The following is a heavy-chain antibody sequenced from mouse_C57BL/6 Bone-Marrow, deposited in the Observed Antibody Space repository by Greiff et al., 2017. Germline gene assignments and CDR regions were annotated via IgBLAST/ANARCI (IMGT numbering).Heavy chain of an antibody. D-gene: IGHD2-1*01. CDR3: ARQNYGNYGYFDV. J-gene: IGHJ1*03. CDR1: GFTFSSYG. Sequence: EVKLEESGGDLVKPGGSLKLSCAASGFTFSSYGMSWVRQTPDKRLEWVATISSGGSYTYYPDSVKGRFTISRDNAKNTLYLQMSSLKSEDTAMYYCARQNYGNYGYFDVWGTGTTVTVSS. V-gene: IGHV5-6*02. CDR2: ISSGGSYT.